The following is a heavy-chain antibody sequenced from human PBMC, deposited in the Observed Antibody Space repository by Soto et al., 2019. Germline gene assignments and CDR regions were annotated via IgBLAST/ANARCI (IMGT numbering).Heavy chain of an antibody. CDR1: GTTFSNFA. V-gene: IGHV1-69*12. D-gene: IGHD3-22*01. Sequence: QVRLVQSGAEVKKTESSVTVSCEASGTTFSNFAIGWVRQAPGQGLEWMGGIILPFGTPNYAQKFQGRVTISADESMTTVYMELRVLRSGDTAVYYCVRGPDYEGYFDYWGQGTLVTVSS. CDR3: VRGPDYEGYFDY. CDR2: IILPFGTP. J-gene: IGHJ4*02.